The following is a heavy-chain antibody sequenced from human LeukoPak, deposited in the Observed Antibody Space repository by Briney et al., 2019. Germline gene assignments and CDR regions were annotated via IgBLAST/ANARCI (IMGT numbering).Heavy chain of an antibody. D-gene: IGHD2-2*01. CDR1: GFTFSSYS. CDR3: ARDPPVVPAATNWFDP. Sequence: GGSLRLSCAASGFTFSSYSMNWVRQAPGKGLEWVSSISSSSSYIYYADSVKGRFTISRDNAKNSLYLQMNSLRAEDTAVYYCARDPPVVPAATNWFDPWGQGTLVTVSS. CDR2: ISSSSSYI. J-gene: IGHJ5*02. V-gene: IGHV3-21*01.